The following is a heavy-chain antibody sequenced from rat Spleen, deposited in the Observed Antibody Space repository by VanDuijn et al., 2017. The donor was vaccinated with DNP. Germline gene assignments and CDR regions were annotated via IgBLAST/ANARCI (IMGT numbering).Heavy chain of an antibody. Sequence: EVQLVESGGGLVQPGRSLRLSCAASGFTFSDYNMAWVRQAPKKGLEWVATISYDGSSTYYRDSVKGRFTISRDNAKSTLYLQMDSLRSEDTATYYCARTGSYWYFDFWGPGTMVTVSS. CDR2: ISYDGSST. CDR1: GFTFSDYN. D-gene: IGHD5-1*01. V-gene: IGHV5-7*01. CDR3: ARTGSYWYFDF. J-gene: IGHJ1*01.